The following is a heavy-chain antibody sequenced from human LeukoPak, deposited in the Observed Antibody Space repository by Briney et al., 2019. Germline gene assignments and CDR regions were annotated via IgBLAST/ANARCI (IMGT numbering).Heavy chain of an antibody. CDR3: AKDHPAGTAFDY. Sequence: GGSLRLSCAASGFTLSSYAMSWVRQAPGKGLEGVSAISGSGGSTYYADSVKGRFTISRDNSKNTLYLQMNSLRAEDTAVYYCAKDHPAGTAFDYWGQGTLVTVSS. CDR1: GFTLSSYA. D-gene: IGHD6-13*01. V-gene: IGHV3-23*01. J-gene: IGHJ4*02. CDR2: ISGSGGST.